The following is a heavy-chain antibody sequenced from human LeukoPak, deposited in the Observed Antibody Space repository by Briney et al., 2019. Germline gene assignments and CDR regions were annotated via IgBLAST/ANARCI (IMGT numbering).Heavy chain of an antibody. D-gene: IGHD4-17*01. Sequence: GGSLRLSCTASGFTFSSYAMNWVRQAPGKGLEWVSGIGAGGTFTYYADSVKGRFTISRDSSGNTLYLQMNSLRVEDTAVYYCAKERTVTTRGSAFDFWGQGTLITVSS. CDR2: IGAGGTFT. CDR1: GFTFSSYA. CDR3: AKERTVTTRGSAFDF. V-gene: IGHV3-23*01. J-gene: IGHJ3*01.